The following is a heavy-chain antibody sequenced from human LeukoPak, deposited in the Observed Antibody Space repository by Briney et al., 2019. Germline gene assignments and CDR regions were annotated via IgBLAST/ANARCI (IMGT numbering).Heavy chain of an antibody. Sequence: SETLSLTCAVYGGSFSGYYWSWIRQPPGKGLEWIGEINHSGSTNYNPSLKSRVTISVDTSKNQFSLKLSSVTAADTAVYYCARGLGYSSSKAYYWGQGTLVTVSP. J-gene: IGHJ4*02. CDR1: GGSFSGYY. V-gene: IGHV4-34*01. D-gene: IGHD6-6*01. CDR2: INHSGST. CDR3: ARGLGYSSSKAYY.